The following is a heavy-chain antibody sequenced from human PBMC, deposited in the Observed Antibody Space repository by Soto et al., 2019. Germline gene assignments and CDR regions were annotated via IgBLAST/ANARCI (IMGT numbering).Heavy chain of an antibody. CDR1: GYSFTSYW. CDR3: ARHKYSGSYHSDY. D-gene: IGHD1-26*01. J-gene: IGHJ4*02. V-gene: IGHV5-10-1*01. Sequence: GESLKISCKGSGYSFTSYWISWVRQMPGKGLEWMGRIDPSDSYTNYSPSFHGHVTISAEKSISTAYLQWSSLKASDTAMYYCARHKYSGSYHSDYWGQGTLVTVSS. CDR2: IDPSDSYT.